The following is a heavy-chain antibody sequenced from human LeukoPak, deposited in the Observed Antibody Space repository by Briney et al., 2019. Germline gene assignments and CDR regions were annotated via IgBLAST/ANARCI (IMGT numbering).Heavy chain of an antibody. CDR3: ARDYRGRYYNTGENYNYGMDV. CDR2: IDYRGST. V-gene: IGHV4-59*11. Sequence: SETLSLTCTVSGGSISSLYWTWIRLSPGKGLEWIGDIDYRGSTNYSPSLKSRVTLSLGTSKNQFSLKLSSVTAADTAVYYCARDYRGRYYNTGENYNYGMDVWGQGTTVTVSS. CDR1: GGSISSLY. D-gene: IGHD3-10*01. J-gene: IGHJ6*02.